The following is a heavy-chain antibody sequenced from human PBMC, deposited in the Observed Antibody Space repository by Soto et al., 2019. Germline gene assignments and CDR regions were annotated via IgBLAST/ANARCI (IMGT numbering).Heavy chain of an antibody. V-gene: IGHV3-23*01. CDR2: ISGSGGST. CDR3: AKANDSSGYYYYFDY. J-gene: IGHJ4*02. Sequence: GGSLRLSCAASGFTFSSYAMSWVRQAPGKGLEWVSAISGSGGSTDYADSVKGRFTISRDNSKNTLYLQMNSLRAEDTAVYYGAKANDSSGYYYYFDYWGQGTLVTVSS. CDR1: GFTFSSYA. D-gene: IGHD3-22*01.